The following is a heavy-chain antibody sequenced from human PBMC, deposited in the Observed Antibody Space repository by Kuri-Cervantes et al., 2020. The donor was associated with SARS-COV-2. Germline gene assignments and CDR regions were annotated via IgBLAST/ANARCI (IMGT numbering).Heavy chain of an antibody. CDR2: INHSGST. Sequence: SETLSLTCAVYGGSFSGYYWSWIRQPPGKGLEWIGEINHSGSTNYNPSLKSRVTISVDTSKNQFSLKLSSVTAADTAVYYCARASMVRGVIFDYWGQGTLVTDSS. CDR3: ARASMVRGVIFDY. V-gene: IGHV4-34*01. D-gene: IGHD3-10*01. J-gene: IGHJ4*02. CDR1: GGSFSGYY.